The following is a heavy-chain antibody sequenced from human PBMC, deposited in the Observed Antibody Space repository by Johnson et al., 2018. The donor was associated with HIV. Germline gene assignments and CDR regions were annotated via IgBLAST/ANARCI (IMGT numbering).Heavy chain of an antibody. V-gene: IGHV3-30*04. CDR1: GFTFSSYA. Sequence: QVQLVESGGGVVQPGRSLRLSCAASGFTFSSYAMHWVRQAPGKGLEWVAVISYDGSNKYYADSVKGRFTISRDNSKNTLYLQMNSLRAEDTAVYYCAIDPYYYVWSGYSAAVNGAFGIWGQGTMVTVSS. CDR2: ISYDGSNK. D-gene: IGHD3-3*01. CDR3: AIDPYYYVWSGYSAAVNGAFGI. J-gene: IGHJ3*02.